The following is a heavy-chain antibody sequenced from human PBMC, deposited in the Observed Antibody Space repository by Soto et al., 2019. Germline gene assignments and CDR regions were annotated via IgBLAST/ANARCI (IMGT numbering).Heavy chain of an antibody. J-gene: IGHJ6*02. CDR2: IIPIFGTA. Sequence: SVKVSCKASGGTFSSYAISWVRQAPGQGLEWMGGIIPIFGTANYAQKFQGRVTITADESTSTAYMELSSLRSEDTAVYYCARAREGYSTLHYYYGMDVWGQGTTVTVSS. CDR3: ARAREGYSTLHYYYGMDV. CDR1: GGTFSSYA. D-gene: IGHD6-13*01. V-gene: IGHV1-69*13.